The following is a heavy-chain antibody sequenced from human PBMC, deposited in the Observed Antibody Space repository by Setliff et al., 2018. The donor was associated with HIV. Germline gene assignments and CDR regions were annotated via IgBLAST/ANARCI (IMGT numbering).Heavy chain of an antibody. CDR1: GYTFTGYY. V-gene: IGHV1-2*06. CDR3: ARLPFITIFGVLNGDDGFDI. CDR2: INPKSGGT. Sequence: ASVKVSCKAPGYTFTGYYMHWVRQAPGQGPEWLGRINPKSGGTRYAQKFQGRVSMTRDTAISTAYMELSRLRSDDSAVYYCARLPFITIFGVLNGDDGFDIWGQGTMVNRLL. J-gene: IGHJ3*02. D-gene: IGHD3-3*01.